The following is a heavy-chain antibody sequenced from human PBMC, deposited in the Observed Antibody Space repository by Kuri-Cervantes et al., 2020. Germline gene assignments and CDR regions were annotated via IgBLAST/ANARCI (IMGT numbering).Heavy chain of an antibody. Sequence: GESLKISCAASGFTFSSYWMHWVRQAPGKGLVWVSRINSDGSSTSYADSVKGRFTISRDNSKNTLYLQMNSLRAEDTAVYYCARDSSKWELVADWFDPWGQGTLVTVSS. CDR2: INSDGSST. CDR3: ARDSSKWELVADWFDP. J-gene: IGHJ5*02. V-gene: IGHV3-74*01. D-gene: IGHD1-26*01. CDR1: GFTFSSYW.